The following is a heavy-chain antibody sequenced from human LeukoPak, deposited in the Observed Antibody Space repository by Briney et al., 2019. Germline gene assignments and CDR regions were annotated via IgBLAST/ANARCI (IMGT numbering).Heavy chain of an antibody. Sequence: GGSLRLSCAASGFTFSSYWMHWVRQAPGKGLVWVSRIYSDGSSTNYADSVKGRFTISRDNAKNTLYLQMNSLRAEDTAVYYCARGEYCSGGSCYSAAFDIWGQGTMVTVSS. J-gene: IGHJ3*02. CDR1: GFTFSSYW. V-gene: IGHV3-74*01. CDR3: ARGEYCSGGSCYSAAFDI. CDR2: IYSDGSST. D-gene: IGHD2-15*01.